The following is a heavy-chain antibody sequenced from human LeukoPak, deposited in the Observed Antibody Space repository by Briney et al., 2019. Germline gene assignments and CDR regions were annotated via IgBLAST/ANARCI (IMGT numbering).Heavy chain of an antibody. J-gene: IGHJ6*02. CDR1: GGSISSGDYY. CDR3: ARDLWFGEYGMDV. Sequence: PSQTLSLTCTISGGSISSGDYYWSWIRQPPGKGLEWIGYIYYSGSTYYNPSLKGRVTISVDTYKNQFSLKLSSVTAADTAVYYCARDLWFGEYGMDVWGQGTTVTVSS. D-gene: IGHD3-10*01. V-gene: IGHV4-30-4*01. CDR2: IYYSGST.